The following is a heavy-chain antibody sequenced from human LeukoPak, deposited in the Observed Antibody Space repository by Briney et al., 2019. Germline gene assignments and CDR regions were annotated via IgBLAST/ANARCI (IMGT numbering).Heavy chain of an antibody. CDR3: ARVPLNSSSWYFDY. CDR2: INAGNGNT. D-gene: IGHD6-13*01. Sequence: GASVKVSCKASGYTFTSYAMHWVRQAPGQRLEWMGWINAGNGNTKYSQEFQGRVTITRDTSASTAYMELSSLRSEDMAVYYCARVPLNSSSWYFDYWGQGTLVTVSS. J-gene: IGHJ4*02. V-gene: IGHV1-3*03. CDR1: GYTFTSYA.